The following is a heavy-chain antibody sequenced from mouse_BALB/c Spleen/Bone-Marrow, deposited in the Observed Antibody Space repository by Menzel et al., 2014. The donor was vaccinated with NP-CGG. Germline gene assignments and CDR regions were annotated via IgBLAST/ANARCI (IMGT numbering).Heavy chain of an antibody. J-gene: IGHJ3*01. CDR1: GYSFTSYY. CDR2: IDPFNGGT. V-gene: IGHV1S135*01. CDR3: ARALPIDGFAY. Sequence: EVQLQQSGPELMKPGASVKISCKASGYSFTSYYMHWVKQSHGKSLEWIGYIDPFNGGTSYNQKSKGKATLTVDKSSSTAYMHLSSLTSEDSAVYYCARALPIDGFAYWGQGTLVTVSA.